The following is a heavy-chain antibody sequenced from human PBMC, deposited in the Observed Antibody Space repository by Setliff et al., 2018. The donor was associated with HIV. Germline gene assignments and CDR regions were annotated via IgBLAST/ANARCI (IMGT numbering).Heavy chain of an antibody. J-gene: IGHJ3*01. CDR1: GFLVTGYN. CDR2: INPNNGGT. Sequence: AASVKVSCKALGFLVTGYNVHWVRQAPGHGPEWLGRINPNNGGTNYAQKFQGSVTMSLDTSTSTVYLELKALTSDDTAVYYCVRPRVFDSFDVWGPGTMVTVSS. CDR3: VRPRVFDSFDV. V-gene: IGHV1-2*06.